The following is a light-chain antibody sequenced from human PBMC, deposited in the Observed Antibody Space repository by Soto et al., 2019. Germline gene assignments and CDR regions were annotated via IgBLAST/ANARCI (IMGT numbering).Light chain of an antibody. CDR2: KAS. Sequence: DIQMTQSPSTLSGSVGDRVTITCRASQTISSWLAWYQQKPGKAPKLLIYKASTLKSGVPSRFSGSGSGTEFTLTISSLQPEDFATYYCQQTYTTPRTFGQGTKVAIK. V-gene: IGKV1-5*03. J-gene: IGKJ1*01. CDR3: QQTYTTPRT. CDR1: QTISSW.